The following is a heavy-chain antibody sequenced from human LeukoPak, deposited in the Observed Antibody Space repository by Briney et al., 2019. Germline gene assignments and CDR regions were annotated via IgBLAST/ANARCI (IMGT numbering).Heavy chain of an antibody. Sequence: SETLSLTCAVYGGSFSGYYWSWIRQPPRKGLEWIGEINHSGSTNYNPSLKSRVTISVDTSKNQFSLKLSSVTAADTAVYYCARRYYDILTGYQYFDYWGQGALVTVSS. D-gene: IGHD3-9*01. J-gene: IGHJ4*02. CDR3: ARRYYDILTGYQYFDY. CDR2: INHSGST. CDR1: GGSFSGYY. V-gene: IGHV4-34*01.